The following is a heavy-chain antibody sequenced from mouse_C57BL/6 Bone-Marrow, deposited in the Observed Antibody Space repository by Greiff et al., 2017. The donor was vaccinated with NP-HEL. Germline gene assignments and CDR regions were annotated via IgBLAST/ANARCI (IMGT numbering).Heavy chain of an antibody. D-gene: IGHD2-5*01. CDR3: ARSDSNYSLFDY. Sequence: QVQLQQSGAELVRPGTSVKVSCKASGYAFTNYLIEWVKQRPGQGLEWIGVINPGSGGTNYNEKFKGKATLTADKSSSTAYMQLSSLTSEDSAVYFCARSDSNYSLFDYWGKGTTLTVSS. J-gene: IGHJ2*01. CDR2: INPGSGGT. CDR1: GYAFTNYL. V-gene: IGHV1-54*01.